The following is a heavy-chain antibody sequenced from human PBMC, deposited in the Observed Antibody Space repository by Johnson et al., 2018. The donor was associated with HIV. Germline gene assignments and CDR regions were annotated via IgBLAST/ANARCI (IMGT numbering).Heavy chain of an antibody. D-gene: IGHD3-10*01. CDR2: IRSKAYGGTT. J-gene: IGHJ3*02. Sequence: VQLVESGGGLVQPGRSLRLSCTASGFTFGDYALSWVRQAPGKGLEWVGFIRSKAYGGTTEYVASVKGRFTISRDDSKSIAYLQMNSLRAEDTAVYYCARDHGSGSDYYKVTFDIWGQGTMVTVSS. CDR1: GFTFGDYA. V-gene: IGHV3-49*04. CDR3: ARDHGSGSDYYKVTFDI.